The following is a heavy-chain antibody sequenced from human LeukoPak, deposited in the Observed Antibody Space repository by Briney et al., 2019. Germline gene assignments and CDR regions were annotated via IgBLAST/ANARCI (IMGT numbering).Heavy chain of an antibody. V-gene: IGHV3-23*01. CDR2: INDSGRRT. CDR3: ASSTYNYDYALDV. CDR1: GFIFSTYR. Sequence: GGSLRLSCAASGFIFSTYRMSWVRQAPGKGLEWVSLINDSGRRTYYANSVKGRFTVSRDNSKYTLYLQMNSLRVEDTAVYYCASSTYNYDYALDVWGQGTTVTVSS. D-gene: IGHD5-24*01. J-gene: IGHJ6*02.